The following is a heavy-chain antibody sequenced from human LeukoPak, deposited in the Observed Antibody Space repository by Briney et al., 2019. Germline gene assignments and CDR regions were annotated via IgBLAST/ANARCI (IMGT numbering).Heavy chain of an antibody. CDR1: GGSISSYY. Sequence: SETLSLTCTVSGGSISSYYWSWIRQPPGKGLEWIGYIYYSGSTNYNPSLKSRVTISVDTSKNQFSLKLSSVTAADTAVYYCAGVGGYGNLTWGQGTLVTVSS. V-gene: IGHV4-59*01. CDR3: AGVGGYGNLT. D-gene: IGHD5-12*01. J-gene: IGHJ4*02. CDR2: IYYSGST.